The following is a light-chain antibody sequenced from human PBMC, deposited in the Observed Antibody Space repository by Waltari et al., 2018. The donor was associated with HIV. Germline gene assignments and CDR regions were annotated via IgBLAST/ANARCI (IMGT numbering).Light chain of an antibody. CDR2: YDS. V-gene: IGLV3-21*04. J-gene: IGLJ1*01. CDR1: HLGSKG. Sequence: SYVLTQPPSFSVSPGQTARITCELDHLGSKGVHWYPQKSGQAPMQVIYYDSGRPSGIPERFSGSNSGNTATLTISRVEAGDEADYYCQVWSSSRDHPYVFGTATKVTVL. CDR3: QVWSSSRDHPYV.